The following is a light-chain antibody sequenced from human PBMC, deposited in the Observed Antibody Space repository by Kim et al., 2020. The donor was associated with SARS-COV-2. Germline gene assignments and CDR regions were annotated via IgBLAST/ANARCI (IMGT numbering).Light chain of an antibody. Sequence: GKTTTLSCSRSSGSIDDNYVQWYQQRPGGVPTAVIYEDDQRPSGVSDRFSGSIDNSSNSASLTISGLRTEDEADYYCQSYNRDNVLFGGGTQLTVL. CDR1: SGSIDDNY. CDR3: QSYNRDNVL. J-gene: IGLJ2*01. CDR2: EDD. V-gene: IGLV6-57*03.